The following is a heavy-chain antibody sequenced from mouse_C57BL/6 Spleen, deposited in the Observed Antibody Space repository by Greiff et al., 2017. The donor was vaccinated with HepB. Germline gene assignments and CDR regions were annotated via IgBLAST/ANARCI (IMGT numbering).Heavy chain of an antibody. CDR1: GYTFTGYW. J-gene: IGHJ2*01. CDR2: ILPGSGST. V-gene: IGHV1-9*01. Sequence: VQLQQSGAELMKPGASVKLSCKATGYTFTGYWIEWVKQRPGHGLEWIGEILPGSGSTNYNEKFKGKSTFTADTSSNTAYMQLSSLTTEDSAIYYCARTSTVGATWYYFDYWGQGTTLTVSS. CDR3: ARTSTVGATWYYFDY. D-gene: IGHD1-1*01.